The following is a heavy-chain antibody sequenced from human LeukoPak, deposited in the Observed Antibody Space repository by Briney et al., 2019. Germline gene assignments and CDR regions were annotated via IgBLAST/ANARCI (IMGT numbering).Heavy chain of an antibody. J-gene: IGHJ4*02. V-gene: IGHV1-2*02. D-gene: IGHD3-9*01. CDR3: VRLRYFDWLSRVFDY. CDR2: INPNSGGT. CDR1: GYTLTGYY. Sequence: ASVKVSCKASGYTLTGYYMHWVRQAPGQGLEWMGWINPNSGGTNYAQKFQGRVTMTRDTSISTAYMELSRLRSDDTAVYYCVRLRYFDWLSRVFDYWGQGTLVTVSS.